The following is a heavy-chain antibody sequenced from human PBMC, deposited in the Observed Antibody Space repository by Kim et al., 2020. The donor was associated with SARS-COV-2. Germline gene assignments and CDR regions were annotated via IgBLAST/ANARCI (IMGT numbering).Heavy chain of an antibody. J-gene: IGHJ4*02. V-gene: IGHV3-7*04. Sequence: SEKYYVDSVKGRFTISRDNTKNSLYLQMNSLRVDDTAMYYCAGGTGWRTTDWGQGTLVTVSS. D-gene: IGHD1-1*01. CDR2: SEK. CDR3: AGGTGWRTTD.